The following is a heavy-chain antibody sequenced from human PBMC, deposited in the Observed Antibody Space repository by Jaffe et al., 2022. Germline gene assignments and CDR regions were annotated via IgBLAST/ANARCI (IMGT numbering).Heavy chain of an antibody. D-gene: IGHD3-9*01. Sequence: QVQLQESGPGLVKPSETLSLTCAVSGYSISSASYWGWVRQSPGKEPEWIATIHHRGSTYFNPSLRSRVTTSIDTSKNQFSLNLSSVTAADTAVYYCARIGAIATGPNWFDPWGQGTLVTVSS. CDR3: ARIGAIATGPNWFDP. CDR2: IHHRGST. V-gene: IGHV4-38-2*01. J-gene: IGHJ5*02. CDR1: GYSISSASY.